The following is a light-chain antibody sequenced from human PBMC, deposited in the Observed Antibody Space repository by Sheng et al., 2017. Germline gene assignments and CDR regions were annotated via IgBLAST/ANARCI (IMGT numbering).Light chain of an antibody. J-gene: IGKJ1*01. Sequence: EIVLTQSPATLSLSPGDRVTLSCRASQSVTSGYLAWYQQKPGQAPRLLIYGASIRATGIPDRFSGSGSGTDFTLTINRLEPEDFAVYYCQQYGSSPPWTFGQGTKVEI. CDR1: QSVTSGY. CDR3: QQYGSSPPWT. CDR2: GAS. V-gene: IGKV3-20*01.